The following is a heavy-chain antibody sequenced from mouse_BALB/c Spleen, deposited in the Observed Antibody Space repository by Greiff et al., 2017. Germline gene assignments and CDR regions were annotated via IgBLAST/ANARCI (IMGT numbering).Heavy chain of an antibody. V-gene: IGHV1-54*01. CDR1: GYAFTNYL. D-gene: IGHD2-3*01. CDR3: AISDGYYVEYYYAMDY. J-gene: IGHJ4*01. CDR2: INPGSGGT. Sequence: QVQLQQSGAELVRPGTSVKVSCKASGYAFTNYLIEWVKQRPGQGLEWIGVINPGSGGTNYNEKFKGMATLTADKSSSTAYMQLSILTSDDSAVSFCAISDGYYVEYYYAMDYWGQGTSVTVSS.